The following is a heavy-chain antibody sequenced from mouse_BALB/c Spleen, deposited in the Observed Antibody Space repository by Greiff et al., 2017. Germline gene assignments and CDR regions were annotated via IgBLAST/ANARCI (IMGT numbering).Heavy chain of an antibody. CDR3: SKRSLHGNHYAMDY. Sequence: EVHLVESGGGLVQPGGSLKLSCAASGFTFSSYTMSWVRQTPEKRLEWVAYISNGGGSTYYPDTVKGRFTISRDNAKNTLYLQMSSLKSEDTAMYYCSKRSLHGNHYAMDYWGQGTSVTVSS. D-gene: IGHD2-1*01. V-gene: IGHV5-12-2*01. CDR2: ISNGGGST. CDR1: GFTFSSYT. J-gene: IGHJ4*01.